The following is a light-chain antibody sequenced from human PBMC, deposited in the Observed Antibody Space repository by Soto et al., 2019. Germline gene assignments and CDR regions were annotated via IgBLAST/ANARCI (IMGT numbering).Light chain of an antibody. V-gene: IGLV1-40*01. CDR2: GNS. J-gene: IGLJ1*01. CDR1: SSNIGAGYD. CDR3: QSYDSSLSGFV. Sequence: QLVLTQPPSVSGAPGQRVTISCTGSSSNIGAGYDVHWYQQLPGTAPKLLISGNSNRPSGVPDRFSGSKSGTSASLAITGLQAEDEADYNCQSYDSSLSGFVFGTGTKVTVL.